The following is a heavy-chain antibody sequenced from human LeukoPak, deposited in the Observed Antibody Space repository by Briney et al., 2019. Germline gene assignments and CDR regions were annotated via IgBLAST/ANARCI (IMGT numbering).Heavy chain of an antibody. D-gene: IGHD6-19*01. V-gene: IGHV3-21*01. CDR2: IGSSSSYI. J-gene: IGHJ6*03. CDR3: ARDAVAGTLRYYYYMDV. Sequence: GGSLRLSCAASGFTFSSYSMNWVRQAPGKGLEWVSSIGSSSSYIYYADSVKGRFTISRDNAKNSLYLQMNSLRAEDTAVYYCARDAVAGTLRYYYYMDVWGKGTTVTVSS. CDR1: GFTFSSYS.